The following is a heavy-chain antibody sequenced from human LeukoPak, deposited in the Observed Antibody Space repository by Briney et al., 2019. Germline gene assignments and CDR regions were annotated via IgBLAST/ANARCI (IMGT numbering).Heavy chain of an antibody. CDR1: GYTFTSYG. Sequence: ASVKVSCKASGYTFTSYGISWVRQAPGQGLEWMGWINPNSGGTNYAQKFQGRVTMTRDTSISTAYMELNRLRSDDTAVYYCARVSDYYSYMDVWGKGTTVTISS. V-gene: IGHV1-2*02. J-gene: IGHJ6*03. CDR2: INPNSGGT. CDR3: ARVSDYYSYMDV.